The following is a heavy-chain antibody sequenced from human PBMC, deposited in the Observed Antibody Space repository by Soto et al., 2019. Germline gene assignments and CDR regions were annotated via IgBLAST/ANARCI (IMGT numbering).Heavy chain of an antibody. D-gene: IGHD3-3*01. Sequence: ASVKVSCKASGYTFSTYAMHWVRQAPGQSLEWMGWLNGGTGQTRYSQKFQDRVIITRDTSASTGYMELSSLTSEDTAVYYCARDPQAITIFGVVTGPFDPWGQGTLVTVSS. CDR1: GYTFSTYA. J-gene: IGHJ5*02. V-gene: IGHV1-3*01. CDR3: ARDPQAITIFGVVTGPFDP. CDR2: LNGGTGQT.